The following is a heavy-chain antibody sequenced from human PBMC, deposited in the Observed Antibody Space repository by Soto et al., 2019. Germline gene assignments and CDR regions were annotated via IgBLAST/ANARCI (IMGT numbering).Heavy chain of an antibody. Sequence: PGGSLRLSCAASGFTFTTYAMNWVRQAPGKGLEWVSAISSNGGTTYYADSVRGRFTISRDNSINTLYLQMSSLRTEDTAVYYCAHPRGYGVFDAFDIWGQGTMVTVS. V-gene: IGHV3-23*01. CDR2: ISSNGGTT. D-gene: IGHD4-17*01. CDR1: GFTFTTYA. J-gene: IGHJ3*02. CDR3: AHPRGYGVFDAFDI.